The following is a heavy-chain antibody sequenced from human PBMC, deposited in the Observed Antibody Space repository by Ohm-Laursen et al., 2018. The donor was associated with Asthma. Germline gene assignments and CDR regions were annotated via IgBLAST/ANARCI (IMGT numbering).Heavy chain of an antibody. D-gene: IGHD4-17*01. J-gene: IGHJ4*02. CDR3: ARGDYGDHFDY. CDR2: ISGSGGST. Sequence: SLRLSCAASGFTFSSYAMSWVRQAPGKGLEWVSAISGSGGSTYYADSVKGRFTISRDNAKNSLYLQMNSLRAEDTAVYYCARGDYGDHFDYWGQGTLVTVSS. V-gene: IGHV3-23*01. CDR1: GFTFSSYA.